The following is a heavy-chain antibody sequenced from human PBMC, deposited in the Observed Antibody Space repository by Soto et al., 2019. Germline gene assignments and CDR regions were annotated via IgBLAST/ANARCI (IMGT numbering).Heavy chain of an antibody. Sequence: ASVKVSCKASGGTFSSYTISWVRQAPGQGLEWMGWINPNSGGTNYAQKFQGWVTMTRDTSISTAYMELSRLRSDDTAVYYCARVSAARPFDYWGQGTLVTVSS. D-gene: IGHD6-6*01. CDR3: ARVSAARPFDY. CDR1: GGTFSSYT. J-gene: IGHJ4*02. V-gene: IGHV1-2*04. CDR2: INPNSGGT.